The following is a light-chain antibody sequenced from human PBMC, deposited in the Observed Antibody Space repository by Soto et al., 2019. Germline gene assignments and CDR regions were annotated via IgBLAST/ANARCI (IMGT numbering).Light chain of an antibody. Sequence: EIVLTQSPGTLSLSPGERATLSCRASQSVYTNYLAWYQQKPGQASRLLIYGASRRATGVPDRFSGSGSETDFTLTNSRLEPEDFAVYYCQHYGSTTLAYTFSQGTQLEIE. V-gene: IGKV3-20*01. CDR1: QSVYTNY. CDR2: GAS. CDR3: QHYGSTTLAYT. J-gene: IGKJ2*01.